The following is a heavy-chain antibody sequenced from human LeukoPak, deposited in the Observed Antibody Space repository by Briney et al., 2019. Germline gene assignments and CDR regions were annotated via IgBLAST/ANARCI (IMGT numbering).Heavy chain of an antibody. Sequence: GGSLRLSCAASGFTFSSYGMHWVRQAPGKGLEWVAFIRYDGSNKYYADSVKGQFTISRDNSKNTLYLQMNSLRAEDTAVYYCAKDRVDIVVVPAANYYYYYMDVWGKGTTVTISS. CDR3: AKDRVDIVVVPAANYYYYYMDV. CDR2: IRYDGSNK. D-gene: IGHD2-2*03. V-gene: IGHV3-30*02. J-gene: IGHJ6*03. CDR1: GFTFSSYG.